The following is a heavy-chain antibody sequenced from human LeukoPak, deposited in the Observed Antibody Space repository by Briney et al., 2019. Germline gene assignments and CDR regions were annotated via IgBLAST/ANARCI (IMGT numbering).Heavy chain of an antibody. V-gene: IGHV3-74*01. Sequence: PGGSLRLSCAASGFTFSAYWVHWVRQAPGKGLVWVSRINSDGSSTSYADSVKGRFTISRDNAKNTLYLQMNSLRAEDTAVYYCTSKTTDYYDSSGVGDYWGQGTLVTVSS. CDR3: TSKTTDYYDSSGVGDY. J-gene: IGHJ4*02. D-gene: IGHD3-22*01. CDR1: GFTFSAYW. CDR2: INSDGSST.